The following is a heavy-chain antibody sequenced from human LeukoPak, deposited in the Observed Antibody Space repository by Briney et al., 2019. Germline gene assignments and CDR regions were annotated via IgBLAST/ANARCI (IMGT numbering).Heavy chain of an antibody. CDR1: GGSISSYY. J-gene: IGHJ3*02. Sequence: SETLSLTCTVSGGSISSYYWSRIRQPPGKGLEWIGYIYYSGSTNYNPSLKSRVTISVDTSKNQFSLKLSSVTAADTAVYYCARESTGGAFDIWGQGTMVTVSS. CDR2: IYYSGST. D-gene: IGHD7-27*01. V-gene: IGHV4-59*01. CDR3: ARESTGGAFDI.